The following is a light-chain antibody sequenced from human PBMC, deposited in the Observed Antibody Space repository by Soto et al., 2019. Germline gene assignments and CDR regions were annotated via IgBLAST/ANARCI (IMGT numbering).Light chain of an antibody. J-gene: IGLJ1*01. CDR2: DVS. CDR1: SSDVGGYNY. Sequence: QSMLTQPRSVSGSPGQSVTISCTGTSSDVGGYNYVSWYRQHPGKAPKLMIYDVSKRLSGVPDRFSGSKSGNTASLTISELQAEDEADYYCCSYAGSYTFDVFGTGTKVTVL. V-gene: IGLV2-11*01. CDR3: CSYAGSYTFDV.